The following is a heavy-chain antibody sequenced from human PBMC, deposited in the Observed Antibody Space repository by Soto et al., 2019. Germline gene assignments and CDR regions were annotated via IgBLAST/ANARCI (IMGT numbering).Heavy chain of an antibody. CDR2: INPSGGST. CDR1: GYTFTSYY. J-gene: IGHJ4*02. D-gene: IGHD4-17*01. CDR3: ALLTTVVAFDY. Sequence: ASVKVSCKASGYTFTSYYMHWVRQAPGQGLEWMGIINPSGGSTSYAQKFQGRVTMTRDTSTSTVYMELSSLRSEDTAVYYCALLTTVVAFDYWGQGTLVTVSS. V-gene: IGHV1-46*03.